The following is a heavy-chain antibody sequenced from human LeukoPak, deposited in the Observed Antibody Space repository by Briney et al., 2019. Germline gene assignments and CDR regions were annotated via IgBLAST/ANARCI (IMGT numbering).Heavy chain of an antibody. D-gene: IGHD3-22*01. Sequence: ASVKVSCKASGYTFTSYYMHWVRQAPGQGLEWMGRINPNSGGTNYAQKFQGRVTMTRDTSICTVYMELSRLRSDDTAVYYCARVGYYESSGYYEYWGQGTLVTVSS. CDR1: GYTFTSYY. J-gene: IGHJ4*02. V-gene: IGHV1-2*06. CDR3: ARVGYYESSGYYEY. CDR2: INPNSGGT.